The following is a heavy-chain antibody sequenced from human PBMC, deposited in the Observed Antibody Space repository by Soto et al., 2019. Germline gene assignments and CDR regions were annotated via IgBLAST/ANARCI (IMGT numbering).Heavy chain of an antibody. CDR1: GFTISTHG. V-gene: IGHV3-33*01. CDR3: AAATTWNFHFHY. J-gene: IGHJ4*02. D-gene: IGHD1-7*01. Sequence: QVQLVESGGGVVQPGTSLRLSCAASGFTISTHGMHWVRQAPGKGLEWVAKIWYDGSNRFYADSVKGRFTISKDNSKNTLYLQMSSLRAEDTAVYYCAAATTWNFHFHYWGQGTQVTVSS. CDR2: IWYDGSNR.